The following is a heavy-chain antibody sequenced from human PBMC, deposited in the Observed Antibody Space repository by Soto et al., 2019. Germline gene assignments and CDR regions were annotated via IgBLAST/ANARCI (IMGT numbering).Heavy chain of an antibody. CDR2: ISSSSSYI. J-gene: IGHJ3*02. Sequence: EVQLVESGGGLVKPGGSLRLSCAASGFTFSSYSMNWVRQAPGKGLEWVSSISSSSSYIYYADSVKGRFTISRDNATNALYLQMNSLRAEDTAVYYCARDNYDILTGYYPVESDAFDIWGQGTMVTVSS. CDR1: GFTFSSYS. CDR3: ARDNYDILTGYYPVESDAFDI. D-gene: IGHD3-9*01. V-gene: IGHV3-21*01.